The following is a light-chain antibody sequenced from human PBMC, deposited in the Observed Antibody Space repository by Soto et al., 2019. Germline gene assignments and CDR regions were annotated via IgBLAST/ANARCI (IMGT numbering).Light chain of an antibody. CDR2: SNN. CDR3: ASWDASLNGYV. Sequence: QSVLTQPHSASGTPGQRVTVSCSGSSSNIGSNPVNWYQHLPGTAPKLLIYSNNQRPSGVPARFSGSKSGTSASLAISGLQSDDEADYCCASWDASLNGYVFGTGTKLTVL. CDR1: SSNIGSNP. V-gene: IGLV1-44*01. J-gene: IGLJ1*01.